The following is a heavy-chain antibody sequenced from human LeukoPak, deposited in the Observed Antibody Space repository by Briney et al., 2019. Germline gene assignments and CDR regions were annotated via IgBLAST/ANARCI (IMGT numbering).Heavy chain of an antibody. CDR3: ARAREYSSSSRRTFDY. V-gene: IGHV1-2*02. J-gene: IGHJ4*02. Sequence: ASVKVSCKASGYTFTGYYMHWVRQAPGQGLEWMGWINPNSGGTNYAQKFRGRVTMTRDTSISTAYMELSRLRSDDTAVYYCARAREYSSSSRRTFDYWGQGTLVTVSS. CDR1: GYTFTGYY. CDR2: INPNSGGT. D-gene: IGHD6-6*01.